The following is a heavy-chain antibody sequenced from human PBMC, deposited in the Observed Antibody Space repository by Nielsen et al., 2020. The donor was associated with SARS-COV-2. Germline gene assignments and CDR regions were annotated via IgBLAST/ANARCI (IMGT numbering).Heavy chain of an antibody. D-gene: IGHD2-15*01. J-gene: IGHJ5*02. Sequence: SETLSLTCTLSGGSISSGGYYWSWIRQHPGKGLEWIGYIYYSGNTYYNPSLKSRVTISLDTSKNQFSLKLSSVTAADTAVYYCARHGGYCSGGSCYSNWFDPWGQGTLVTVSS. CDR3: ARHGGYCSGGSCYSNWFDP. CDR2: IYYSGNT. V-gene: IGHV4-31*03. CDR1: GGSISSGGYY.